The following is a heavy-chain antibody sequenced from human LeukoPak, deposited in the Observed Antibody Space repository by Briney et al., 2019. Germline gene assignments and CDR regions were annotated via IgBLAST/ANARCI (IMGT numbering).Heavy chain of an antibody. V-gene: IGHV3-30*02. CDR2: IRYDGSNK. CDR1: GFTFSSYG. Sequence: GGSLRLSCAASGFTFSSYGMHWVRQAPGKGPEWVAFIRYDGSNKYYADSVKGRFTISRDNSKNTLYLQMNSLRAEDTAVYYCANNRGYSYGYGYWGQGTLVTVSS. D-gene: IGHD5-18*01. CDR3: ANNRGYSYGYGY. J-gene: IGHJ4*02.